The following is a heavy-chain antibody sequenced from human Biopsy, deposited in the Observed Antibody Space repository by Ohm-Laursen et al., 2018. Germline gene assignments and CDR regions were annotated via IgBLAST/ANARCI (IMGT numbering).Heavy chain of an antibody. D-gene: IGHD2-2*02. Sequence: SSVKVSCKASGYTFTSYGISWVRQAPGQGLEWMGWINTYNANTDYAQKVQGRVTMTTDTSTSTAYMELRSLRSEDTAVYYCAREYPEGDVWGLGTTVTVSS. V-gene: IGHV1-18*01. CDR2: INTYNANT. CDR3: AREYPEGDV. CDR1: GYTFTSYG. J-gene: IGHJ6*02.